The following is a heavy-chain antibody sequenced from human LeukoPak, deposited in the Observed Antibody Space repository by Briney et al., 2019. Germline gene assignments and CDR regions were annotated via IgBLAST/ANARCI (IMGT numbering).Heavy chain of an antibody. CDR2: IGGTGVRT. D-gene: IGHD6-19*01. CDR1: GFTFSSYA. J-gene: IGHJ4*02. Sequence: PGGSLRLSCASSGFTFSSYAMSWVRQAPGKGLEWVSTIGGTGVRTYYADSVKGRFTISRDNSKNTLYLQMNSLRAEDTAVYYCARDRPYSSGWYFDYWGQGTLVTVSS. V-gene: IGHV3-23*01. CDR3: ARDRPYSSGWYFDY.